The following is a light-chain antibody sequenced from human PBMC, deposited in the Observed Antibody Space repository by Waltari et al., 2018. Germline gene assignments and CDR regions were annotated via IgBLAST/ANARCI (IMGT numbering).Light chain of an antibody. CDR1: DSDVGAYDF. V-gene: IGLV2-14*01. CDR3: SSYTTSSAPGV. CDR2: AVS. J-gene: IGLJ1*01. Sequence: QSALTQPASVSGSPGQSITISCPGTDSDVGAYDFVSWYQQHPGKAPHLIIYAVSNRPSEISNRFAASKSGNTASLTISGLQAEDEADYYCSSYTTSSAPGVFGTGTRVTVL.